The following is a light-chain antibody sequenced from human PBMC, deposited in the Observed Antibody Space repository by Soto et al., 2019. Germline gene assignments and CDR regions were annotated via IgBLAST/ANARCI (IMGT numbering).Light chain of an antibody. CDR2: KAS. Sequence: DIQMAQSPSTVSASVGDTVTITCRASQSISTRLAWYQQKAGKAPKLLIYKASNLQSGVPSRFSGSGSGTEFTLTISSLQPEDFATYSCQQYNSYPLTFGQGTRLEI. V-gene: IGKV1-5*03. J-gene: IGKJ5*01. CDR1: QSISTR. CDR3: QQYNSYPLT.